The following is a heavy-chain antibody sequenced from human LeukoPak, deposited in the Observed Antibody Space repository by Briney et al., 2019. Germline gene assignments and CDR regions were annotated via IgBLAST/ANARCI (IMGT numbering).Heavy chain of an antibody. CDR2: ITSSGSTM. J-gene: IGHJ6*01. V-gene: IGHV3-11*01. CDR1: RFSFSDYY. Sequence: PGGSLRLSCAASRFSFSDYYMSWIRQAPGEGLEWVSYITSSGSTMYYADSVKGRFTISRDNAENSLYLQMNSLRDEDTAVYYCARDPPGSHYGMDGWGQGTTVTVFS. CDR3: ARDPPGSHYGMDG.